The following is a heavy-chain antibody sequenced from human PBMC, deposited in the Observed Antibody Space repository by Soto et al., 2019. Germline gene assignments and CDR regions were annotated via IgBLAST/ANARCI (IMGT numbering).Heavy chain of an antibody. Sequence: QVQLQQWGAGLLKPSETLSLTCAVYGGSFSGYYWSWIRQPPGKGLEWIGEINHSGSTNYNPSLKRRVTISVDTSKNQFSLKLSSVTAADTAVYYCARLKTYGSGILFDYWGQGTLVTVSS. CDR1: GGSFSGYY. CDR3: ARLKTYGSGILFDY. V-gene: IGHV4-34*01. CDR2: INHSGST. D-gene: IGHD3-10*01. J-gene: IGHJ4*02.